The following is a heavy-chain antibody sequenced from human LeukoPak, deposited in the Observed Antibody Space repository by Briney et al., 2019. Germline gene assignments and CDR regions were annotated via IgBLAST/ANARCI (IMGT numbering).Heavy chain of an antibody. Sequence: GGSLRLSCGVSGFNFSSYEMNWVRQAPGKGLEWVSYIGNSGTIIYYADSVRGRFTVSRDNAKNSLYLQMNSLRAEDTAVYYCARVRSPAVAGNPYYFDYWGQGTLVTVSS. CDR3: ARVRSPAVAGNPYYFDY. D-gene: IGHD6-19*01. CDR2: IGNSGTII. J-gene: IGHJ4*02. CDR1: GFNFSSYE. V-gene: IGHV3-48*03.